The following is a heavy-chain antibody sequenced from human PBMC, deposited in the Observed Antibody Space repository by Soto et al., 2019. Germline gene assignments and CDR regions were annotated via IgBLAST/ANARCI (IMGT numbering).Heavy chain of an antibody. V-gene: IGHV4-59*01. D-gene: IGHD2-21*01. J-gene: IGHJ5*02. Sequence: SATLSLTCTVSGGSISRYFWSWIRQSPGKGPEWIGYIFYTGSTTYNPSLKSRVTISIDTSKNQFSLKLSSLTAADTAVYYCAHFSDLEWFDPWGQGTLVTVSS. CDR3: AHFSDLEWFDP. CDR1: GGSISRYF. CDR2: IFYTGST.